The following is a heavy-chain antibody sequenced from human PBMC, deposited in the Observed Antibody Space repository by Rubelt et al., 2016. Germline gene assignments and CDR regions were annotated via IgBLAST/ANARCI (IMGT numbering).Heavy chain of an antibody. J-gene: IGHJ3*02. CDR2: INHSGST. CDR1: GGSLIGFY. CDR3: ARHIPSARGGVEAFDI. D-gene: IGHD3-10*01. V-gene: IGHV4-34*02. Sequence: QVQLQQWGAGLLKPSEALSLTCAVHGGSLIGFYWIWVRQAPGKGLEWIGEINHSGSTNYNPSLKSRVHVSVDTSQHQFSLRGTSVTAPETAVYYCARHIPSARGGVEAFDIWGQGTMVTVSS.